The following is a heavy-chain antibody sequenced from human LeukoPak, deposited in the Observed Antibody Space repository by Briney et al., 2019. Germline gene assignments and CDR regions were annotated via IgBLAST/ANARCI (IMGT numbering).Heavy chain of an antibody. CDR1: GFTFSSYS. V-gene: IGHV3-21*01. Sequence: KPGGSLRLSCAASGFTFSSYSMNWVRQAPGKGLEWVSSISSSSSYIYYADSVKGRFTISRDNAKNSLYLQMNSLRAEDTAVYYCARGRNYYGSGSYCNPNFDYWGQGTLVTVSS. CDR2: ISSSSSYI. D-gene: IGHD3-10*01. CDR3: ARGRNYYGSGSYCNPNFDY. J-gene: IGHJ4*02.